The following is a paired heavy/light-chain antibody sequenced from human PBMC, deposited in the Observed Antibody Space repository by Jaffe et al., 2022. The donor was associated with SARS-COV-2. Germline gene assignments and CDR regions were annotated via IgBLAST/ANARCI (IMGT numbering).Light chain of an antibody. Sequence: EIVLTQSPATLSLSPGERATLSCRASQSVSNYLAWYQQKPGQAPRLLIYDTSNRATGIPARFSGSGSGTDFTLTISSLEPEDFAVYYCHQRSNWPPDFGPGTKVDIK. CDR2: DTS. J-gene: IGKJ3*01. V-gene: IGKV3-11*01. CDR1: QSVSNY. CDR3: HQRSNWPPD.
Heavy chain of an antibody. CDR2: ISGSGAST. D-gene: IGHD3-9*01. CDR3: AKGRSDTAYYSIVRLLFED. CDR1: QFTFSNFA. Sequence: EVLLVESGGDLVQPGGSLRLSCVASQFTFSNFAMSWVRQAPGKGLEWVSAISGSGASTYYADSVKGRFTISRDNSKNTLSLQMNSLRAEDTAVYYCAKGRSDTAYYSIVRLLFEDWGQGTLVTVSS. J-gene: IGHJ4*02. V-gene: IGHV3-23*04.